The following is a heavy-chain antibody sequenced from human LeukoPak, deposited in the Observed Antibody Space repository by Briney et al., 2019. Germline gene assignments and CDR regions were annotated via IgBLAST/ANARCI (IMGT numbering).Heavy chain of an antibody. J-gene: IGHJ6*02. CDR1: GGSISSGGYY. V-gene: IGHV4-31*03. CDR2: IYYSGST. CDR3: ARDGRAGSYGMDV. Sequence: SETLSLTCTVSGGSISSGGYYWSWIRQHPGRGLEWIGYIYYSGSTYYNPSLKSRVTISVDTSKNQFSLKLSSVTAADTAVYYCARDGRAGSYGMDVWGQGTTVTVSS. D-gene: IGHD1-1*01.